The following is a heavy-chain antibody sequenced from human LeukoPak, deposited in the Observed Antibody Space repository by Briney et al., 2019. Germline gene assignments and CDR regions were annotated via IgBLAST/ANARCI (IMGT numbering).Heavy chain of an antibody. D-gene: IGHD6-13*01. CDR1: GFTFSSYG. CDR3: TRDLAAAAT. CDR2: INQDGKKR. Sequence: PGRSLRLSCAASGFTFSSYGMHWVRQAPGKGPEWVANINQDGKKRNYVDSVKGRFIISRDDAKNSLYLQMNSLTAEDTAIYYCTRDLAAAATWGQGTLVTVSS. J-gene: IGHJ5*02. V-gene: IGHV3-7*03.